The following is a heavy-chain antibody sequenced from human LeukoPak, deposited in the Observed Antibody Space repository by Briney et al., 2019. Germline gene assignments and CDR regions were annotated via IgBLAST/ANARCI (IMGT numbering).Heavy chain of an antibody. CDR2: INSDGSST. CDR1: GFTFSSYW. CDR3: ARSVGGSHFDY. J-gene: IGHJ4*02. D-gene: IGHD4-23*01. V-gene: IGHV3-74*01. Sequence: GGSLRLSCAASGFTFSSYWMHWVRQAPGKGLVWVSRINSDGSSTSYADSVKGRFTIFRDNAKNTLYLQMNSLRAEDTAVYYCARSVGGSHFDYWGQGTLVTVSS.